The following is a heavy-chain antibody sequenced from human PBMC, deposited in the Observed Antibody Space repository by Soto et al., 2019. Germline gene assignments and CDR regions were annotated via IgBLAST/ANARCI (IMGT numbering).Heavy chain of an antibody. CDR1: GGSISSSSYY. CDR2: IYYSGST. D-gene: IGHD1-1*01. Sequence: QLQLQESGPGLVKPSETLSLTCTVSGGSISSSSYYWGWIRQPPGKGLEWIGSIYYSGSTYYNPSHTCRIIISVDTSKSQIAPMLSSLAAAHPAVYYGSSQNNTFYISGRDVWGQGTTVTVSS. CDR3: SSQNNTFYISGRDV. J-gene: IGHJ6*02. V-gene: IGHV4-39*01.